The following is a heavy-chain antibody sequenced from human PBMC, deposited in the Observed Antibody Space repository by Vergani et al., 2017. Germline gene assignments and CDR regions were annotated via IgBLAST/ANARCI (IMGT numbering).Heavy chain of an antibody. Sequence: QVQLVQSGAEVKKPGSSVKVSCKASGGTFSSYAISWVRQAPGQGLEWMGRIIPIFGTANYAQKFQGRVTITADESTSTAYMELSSLGSEDTAVYYCARGYCSSTSCYADYYYGMDVWGQGTTVTVSS. CDR2: IIPIFGTA. CDR3: ARGYCSSTSCYADYYYGMDV. D-gene: IGHD2-2*01. J-gene: IGHJ6*02. CDR1: GGTFSSYA. V-gene: IGHV1-69*18.